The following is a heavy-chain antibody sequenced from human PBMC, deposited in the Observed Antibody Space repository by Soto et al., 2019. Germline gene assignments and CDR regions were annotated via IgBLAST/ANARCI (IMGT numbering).Heavy chain of an antibody. CDR3: AKWTTRSTSYGGYMDV. J-gene: IGHJ6*03. V-gene: IGHV3-23*01. D-gene: IGHD2-2*01. CDR1: GFTFSSYA. CDR2: ISGSGGST. Sequence: GGSLRLSCAASGFTFSSYAMSWVRQAPGKGLEWVSAISGSGGSTYYADSVKGRFTISRDNSKNTLYLQMNSLRAEDTAVYYCAKWTTRSTSYGGYMDVWGKGTTVTVSS.